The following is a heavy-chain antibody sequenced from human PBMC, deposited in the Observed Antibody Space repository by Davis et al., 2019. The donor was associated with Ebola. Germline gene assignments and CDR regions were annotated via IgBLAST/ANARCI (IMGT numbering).Heavy chain of an antibody. D-gene: IGHD3-22*01. Sequence: PGGSLRLSCAASGFTFSGFGIHWVRQAPGKGLEWVALMSYDGINKYYADSVEGRFTISRDNAKNSLYLQMNSLRDEDTAVYYCAREWGASMIVENWFDPWGQGTLVTVSS. CDR3: AREWGASMIVENWFDP. V-gene: IGHV3-30*03. J-gene: IGHJ5*02. CDR1: GFTFSGFG. CDR2: MSYDGINK.